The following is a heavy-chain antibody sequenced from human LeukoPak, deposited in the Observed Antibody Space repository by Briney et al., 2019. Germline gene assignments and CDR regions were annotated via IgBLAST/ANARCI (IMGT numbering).Heavy chain of an antibody. CDR1: GDSISTYY. V-gene: IGHV4-59*01. Sequence: PSETLSLTCTVSGDSISTYYWSWIRQPPGKGLEWIGYIYYRVTSDYNPSLKSRVTMSVDMSTRQISLKLSSVTAADTAVYYCARGDSHGSAVAVAYYYYMDVWGKGTTVTISS. CDR2: IYYRVTS. J-gene: IGHJ6*03. D-gene: IGHD6-19*01. CDR3: ARGDSHGSAVAVAYYYYMDV.